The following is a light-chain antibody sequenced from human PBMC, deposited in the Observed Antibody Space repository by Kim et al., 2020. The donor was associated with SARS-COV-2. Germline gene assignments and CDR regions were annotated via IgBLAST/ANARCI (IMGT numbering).Light chain of an antibody. J-gene: IGKJ2*01. CDR3: NQYASSRS. V-gene: IGKV3-20*01. Sequence: SLSPGEGATVSCRARQSVSANYLAWYQQKPGQDPRLLIYGASSRNAGVPERFSASGSGTDFTLTISRVEPEDFAVYYCNQYASSRSFGQGTKLEIK. CDR1: QSVSANY. CDR2: GAS.